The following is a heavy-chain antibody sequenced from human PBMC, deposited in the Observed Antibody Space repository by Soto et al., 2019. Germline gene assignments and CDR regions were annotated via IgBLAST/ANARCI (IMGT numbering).Heavy chain of an antibody. J-gene: IGHJ5*02. Sequence: QAQLVESGGGVVQPGRSLRLSCAASGFTFSSYAMHWVRQAPGKGLEWVAVISYDGSNKYYADSVKGRFTISRDNSKNTLYLQMNSLRAEDTAVYYCARESFYCSGGSCLVWWFDPWGQGTLVTVSS. CDR1: GFTFSSYA. CDR3: ARESFYCSGGSCLVWWFDP. D-gene: IGHD2-15*01. CDR2: ISYDGSNK. V-gene: IGHV3-30-3*01.